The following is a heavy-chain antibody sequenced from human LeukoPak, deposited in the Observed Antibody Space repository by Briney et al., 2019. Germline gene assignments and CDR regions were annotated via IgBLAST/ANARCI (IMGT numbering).Heavy chain of an antibody. CDR2: ISISSSYR. CDR3: ARAPLLRYFDWLLSDYYYMDV. Sequence: KPGGSLRLSCAASGFTFSSYDMPWVRQAPGKGLEWVSSISISSSYRHYADSVKGRFTISRDNAKNSLCLQMNSLRAEDTALYYCARAPLLRYFDWLLSDYYYMDVWGKGTTVTVSS. D-gene: IGHD3-9*01. J-gene: IGHJ6*03. CDR1: GFTFSSYD. V-gene: IGHV3-21*04.